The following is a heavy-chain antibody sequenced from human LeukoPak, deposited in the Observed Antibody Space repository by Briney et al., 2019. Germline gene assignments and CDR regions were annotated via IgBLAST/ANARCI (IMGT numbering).Heavy chain of an antibody. CDR2: INSDGSST. CDR1: GFPFSNYW. Sequence: GTSLRLSCVASGFPFSNYWMHWVRQAPGKGLVWVSRINSDGSSTNYADSVKGRFTISRDNAKNTLYLQMNSLRVEDTAVYYCARDFVMTTAYWGQGTLVTVSS. D-gene: IGHD4-11*01. J-gene: IGHJ4*02. V-gene: IGHV3-74*01. CDR3: ARDFVMTTAY.